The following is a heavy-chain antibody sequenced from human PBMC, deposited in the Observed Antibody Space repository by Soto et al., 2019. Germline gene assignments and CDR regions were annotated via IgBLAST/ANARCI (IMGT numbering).Heavy chain of an antibody. CDR2: IIPIFGTS. Sequence: QVQLVQSGAAVKKPGSSMKVSCKASGGTFSNYAVTWVRQAPGHGLEWMGGIIPIFGTSNYAQKFQGRVTITADESTSTAYMELTSVSSEDTAVYYCARVSGPGTYFSPGDYWGQGTLVTVSS. D-gene: IGHD3-10*01. J-gene: IGHJ4*02. CDR1: GGTFSNYA. V-gene: IGHV1-69*01. CDR3: ARVSGPGTYFSPGDY.